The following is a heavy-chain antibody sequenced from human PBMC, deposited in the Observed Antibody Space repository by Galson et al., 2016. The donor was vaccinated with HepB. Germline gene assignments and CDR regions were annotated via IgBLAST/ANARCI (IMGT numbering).Heavy chain of an antibody. CDR3: ARQGRYHFERTGDY. J-gene: IGHJ4*02. D-gene: IGHD3-3*02. CDR2: IDPSDYDT. V-gene: IGHV5-10-1*01. Sequence: QSGAEVKKPGESLKIFCKASGYTFTTYWITWVRQVPGKGLEWVGRIDPSDYDTNYNPSFFGQVTISTDGSISTAYLQWSSLKASDSAIYYCARQGRYHFERTGDYWGPGTLVTVSS. CDR1: GYTFTTYW.